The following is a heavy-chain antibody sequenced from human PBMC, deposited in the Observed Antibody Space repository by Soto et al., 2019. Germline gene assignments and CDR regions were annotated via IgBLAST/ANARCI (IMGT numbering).Heavy chain of an antibody. CDR1: GGTFSSYA. CDR2: IIPIFGTA. V-gene: IGHV1-69*12. D-gene: IGHD6-19*01. Sequence: QVQLVQSGAEVKKPGSSVKVSCKASGGTFSSYAISWVRQAPGQGLEWMGGIIPIFGTANYAQKFQGRVTITADESTSTAYMELSSLRSEDTAVYYCARENPSGWALHYYFDYWGQGTLVTVSS. J-gene: IGHJ4*02. CDR3: ARENPSGWALHYYFDY.